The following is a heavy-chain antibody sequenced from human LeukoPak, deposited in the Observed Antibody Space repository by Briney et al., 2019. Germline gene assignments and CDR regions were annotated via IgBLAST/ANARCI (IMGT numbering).Heavy chain of an antibody. J-gene: IGHJ6*03. V-gene: IGHV1-18*01. CDR1: GYTFTSYG. D-gene: IGHD1-7*01. CDR3: ARGGYNWNYGYYYYYYMDV. Sequence: ASVKVSCKASGYTFTSYGISWVRQAPGQGLEWMGWISAYNGNTNYAQKLQGRVTMTTDTSTSTAYMELRSLRSDDTAVYYCARGGYNWNYGYYYYYYMDVWGKGTTVTVSS. CDR2: ISAYNGNT.